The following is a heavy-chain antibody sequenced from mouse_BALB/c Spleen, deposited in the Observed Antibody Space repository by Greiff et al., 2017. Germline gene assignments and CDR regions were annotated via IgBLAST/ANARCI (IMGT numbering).Heavy chain of an antibody. V-gene: IGHV5-17*02. J-gene: IGHJ2*01. CDR2: ISSGSSTI. Sequence: EVKLEESGGGLVQPGGSRKLSCAASGFTFSSFGMHWVRQAPEKGLEWVAYISSGSSTIYYADTVKGRFTISRDNPKNTLFLQMTSLRSEDTAMYYCARYYYGSSPYFDYWGQGTTLTVSS. D-gene: IGHD1-1*01. CDR3: ARYYYGSSPYFDY. CDR1: GFTFSSFG.